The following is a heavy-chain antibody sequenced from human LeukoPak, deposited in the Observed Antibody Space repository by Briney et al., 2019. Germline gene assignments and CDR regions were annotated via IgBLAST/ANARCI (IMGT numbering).Heavy chain of an antibody. CDR3: AKDDDWGRYKH. CDR1: GFTFSSHG. J-gene: IGHJ1*01. Sequence: GGSLRLSCAASGFTFSSHGMNWVRQAPGKGLEWVSGISPSGDITYYTDSVRGRFTISRDNFKNTLSLQVNSLRAEDTAMYYCAKDDDWGRYKHWGQGTLVTVSS. V-gene: IGHV3-23*01. D-gene: IGHD3-16*01. CDR2: ISPSGDIT.